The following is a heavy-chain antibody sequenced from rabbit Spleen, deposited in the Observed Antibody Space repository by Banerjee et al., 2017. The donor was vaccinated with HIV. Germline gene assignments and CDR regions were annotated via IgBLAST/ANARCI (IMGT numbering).Heavy chain of an antibody. Sequence: QSLEESGGGLVKPGAYLTLTCKASGFSFNSGYDMCWVRQAPGKGLEWIACVYAGSSGSTYSATWAKGRFTISRTSSTTVTLQMTSLTAADTATYFCARDLDGVIGWNFGWWGPGTLVTVS. CDR1: GFSFNSGYD. D-gene: IGHD1-1*01. V-gene: IGHV1S40*01. CDR2: VYAGSSGST. CDR3: ARDLDGVIGWNFGW. J-gene: IGHJ4*01.